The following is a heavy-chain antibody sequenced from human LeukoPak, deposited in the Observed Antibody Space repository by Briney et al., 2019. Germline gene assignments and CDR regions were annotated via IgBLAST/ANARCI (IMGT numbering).Heavy chain of an antibody. Sequence: GRSLRLSCAASGFTFDDYAMHWVRQAPGKGLEWVSSINWNSDTIGYGDSVKGRFTISRDNAKNSLYLQMNSLRAEDTALYYCAKDVVGATTQYGMDVWGQGTTVTVSS. D-gene: IGHD1-26*01. V-gene: IGHV3-9*01. J-gene: IGHJ6*02. CDR2: INWNSDTI. CDR1: GFTFDDYA. CDR3: AKDVVGATTQYGMDV.